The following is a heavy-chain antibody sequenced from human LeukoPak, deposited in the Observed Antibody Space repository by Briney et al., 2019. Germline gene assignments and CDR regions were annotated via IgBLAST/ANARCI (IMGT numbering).Heavy chain of an antibody. D-gene: IGHD2-2*01. CDR2: IKSKTDGGTK. J-gene: IGHJ6*04. CDR1: GFTFSNAW. Sequence: GGSLRLSCAASGFTFSNAWMSWVRQAPGKGLEWVGVIKSKTDGGTKDYAAPVTGRFTISRDDSKNTLYLQMNSLKTEDTAVYSCTTGPQGVYCSSTSCYADYYYGMDVWGKGTTVTVSS. CDR3: TTGPQGVYCSSTSCYADYYYGMDV. V-gene: IGHV3-15*01.